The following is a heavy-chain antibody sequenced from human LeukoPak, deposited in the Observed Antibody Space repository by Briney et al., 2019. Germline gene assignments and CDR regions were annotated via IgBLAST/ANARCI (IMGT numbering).Heavy chain of an antibody. D-gene: IGHD6-19*01. CDR2: ISGSGGST. Sequence: GGSLRLSCAASGFTFSSYAMSWVRQAPGKGLECVSAISGSGGSTYYADSVKGRFTISRDNSKNTLYLQVNSLRAEDTAVYYCAKVAQWLEVNDAFYIWRQGTMVTVSS. V-gene: IGHV3-23*01. CDR3: AKVAQWLEVNDAFYI. CDR1: GFTFSSYA. J-gene: IGHJ3*02.